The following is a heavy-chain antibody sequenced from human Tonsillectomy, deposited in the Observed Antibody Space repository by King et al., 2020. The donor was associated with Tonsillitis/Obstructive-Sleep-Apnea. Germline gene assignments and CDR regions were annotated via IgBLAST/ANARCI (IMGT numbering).Heavy chain of an antibody. J-gene: IGHJ3*02. D-gene: IGHD6-19*01. V-gene: IGHV1-18*01. Sequence: QLVQSGAEVKKPGASVQVSCKASGSTFTSYGISWVRQAPGQGLEWMGWISAYNGNTNYAQKLQGRVTMTTDTSTSTAYMELRSLRSDDTAVYYCARNIAVAGIDAFDIWGQGTMVTVSS. CDR1: GSTFTSYG. CDR3: ARNIAVAGIDAFDI. CDR2: ISAYNGNT.